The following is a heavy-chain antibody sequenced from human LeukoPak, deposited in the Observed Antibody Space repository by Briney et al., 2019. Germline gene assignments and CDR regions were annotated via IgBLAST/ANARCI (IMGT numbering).Heavy chain of an antibody. J-gene: IGHJ4*02. CDR2: INHSGST. Sequence: SETLSLTCAVYGGSFSGYYWSWIRQPPGKGLEWIGEINHSGSTNYNPSLKSRVTISVDTSKNQFSLKLSSVTAADTAVYYCARVVSRLIGYWGQGTLVTVSS. CDR1: GGSFSGYY. D-gene: IGHD2-2*01. V-gene: IGHV4-34*01. CDR3: ARVVSRLIGY.